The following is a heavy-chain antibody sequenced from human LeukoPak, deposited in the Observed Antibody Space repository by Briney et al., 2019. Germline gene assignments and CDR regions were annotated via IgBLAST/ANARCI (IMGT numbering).Heavy chain of an antibody. CDR3: AKKRLTTTGREFDY. D-gene: IGHD1-1*01. CDR2: INGAGSST. V-gene: IGHV3-23*01. J-gene: IGHJ4*02. CDR1: GFTFSSYA. Sequence: GGSLRLSCVASGFTFSSYAMNWVRQAPGKGLEWGSSINGAGSSTHYEDSLKGRFTISRDNSKNTLYLQMTSLRAEDTAIYYCAKKRLTTTGREFDYWGQGTPVTVSS.